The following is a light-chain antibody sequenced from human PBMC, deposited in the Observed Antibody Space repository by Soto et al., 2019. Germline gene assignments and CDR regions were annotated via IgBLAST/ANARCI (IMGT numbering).Light chain of an antibody. Sequence: DIQMTQSPSSLSASVGDRVTITCRASQSISSYLNWYQQKPGKAPKLLIYASFSFQSGVPSRFIGSGSGTDFTLTITSLQPEDFPTYYCQQSYSTPQYTFGQGTKLEIK. V-gene: IGKV1-39*01. J-gene: IGKJ2*01. CDR3: QQSYSTPQYT. CDR2: ASF. CDR1: QSISSY.